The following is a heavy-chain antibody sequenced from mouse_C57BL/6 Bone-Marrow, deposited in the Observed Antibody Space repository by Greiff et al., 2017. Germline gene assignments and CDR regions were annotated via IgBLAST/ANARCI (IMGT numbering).Heavy chain of an antibody. CDR3: ARELGRYYFDY. D-gene: IGHD4-1*01. V-gene: IGHV1-50*01. CDR2: IDPSDSYT. Sequence: VQLQQPGAELVKPGASVKLSCKASGYTFTSYWMQWVKQRPGQGLEWIGEIDPSDSYTNYNQKFKGKATLTVDTSSSTAYMQLSSLTSEDSAVYYCARELGRYYFDYWGQGTTLTVSS. CDR1: GYTFTSYW. J-gene: IGHJ2*01.